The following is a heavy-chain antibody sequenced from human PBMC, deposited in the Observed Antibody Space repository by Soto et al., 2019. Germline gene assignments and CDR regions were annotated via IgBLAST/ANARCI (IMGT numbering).Heavy chain of an antibody. CDR2: IYANGNT. V-gene: IGHV3-53*01. CDR1: GLSVSINY. Sequence: SLRLSCAASGLSVSINYMSWVRRAPGRGLEWVSVIYANGNTYYADSVKGRFTLSRDNLKNRLYLQMNSLRADDTAVYYCASQGISGNYWEDFDYWGRGTLVTVSS. D-gene: IGHD1-26*01. J-gene: IGHJ4*02. CDR3: ASQGISGNYWEDFDY.